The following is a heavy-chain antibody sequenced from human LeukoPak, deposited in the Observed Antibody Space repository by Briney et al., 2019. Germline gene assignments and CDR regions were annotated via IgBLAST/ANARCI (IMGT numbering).Heavy chain of an antibody. CDR2: INPSGSDK. V-gene: IGHV3-7*01. J-gene: IGHJ5*02. CDR3: CRWGGNGGLDL. Sequence: GSLRLSCAGSGFTLSNSWMGWVRQAPGKGLEWVANINPSGSDKYYVDSAEGRFTVSKDNAKNTVYLQMNSLRVEDTGIYYWCRWGGNGGLDLWGQGTPVSV. D-gene: IGHD4-23*01. CDR1: GFTLSNSW.